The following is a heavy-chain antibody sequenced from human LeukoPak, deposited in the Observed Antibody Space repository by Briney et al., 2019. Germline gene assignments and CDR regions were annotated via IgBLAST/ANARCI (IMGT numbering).Heavy chain of an antibody. CDR2: INHSGST. CDR3: ARGRGYNSFDY. CDR1: GGSFSGYY. V-gene: IGHV4-34*01. Sequence: SETLSLTCAVYGGSFSGYYWSWIRQPPGKGLEWIGEINHSGSTNYNPSLKSRVTISVDTSKNQFSLKLSSVTAADTALYYCARGRGYNSFDYWGQGTLVTVS. J-gene: IGHJ4*02. D-gene: IGHD3-16*02.